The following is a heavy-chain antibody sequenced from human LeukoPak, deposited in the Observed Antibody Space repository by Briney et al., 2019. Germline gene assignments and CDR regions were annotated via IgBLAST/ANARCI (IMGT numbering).Heavy chain of an antibody. CDR1: GFTFRLSW. CDR2: INYDARSR. CDR3: VRGAGPGTPFD. Sequence: GGSLRLSCAASGFTFRLSWMQWVGQAPGKGLEWVSSINYDARSRTDADSVKGRLTISRDNAENTLFLQMNSLRVEDSAIYSCVRGAGPGTPFDWGQGILVTVSS. J-gene: IGHJ1*01. D-gene: IGHD1-1*01. V-gene: IGHV3-74*01.